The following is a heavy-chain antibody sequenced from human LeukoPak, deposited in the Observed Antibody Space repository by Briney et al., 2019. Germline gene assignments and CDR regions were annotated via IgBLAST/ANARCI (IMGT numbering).Heavy chain of an antibody. Sequence: SETLSLTRSVSGDSISSNYWSWMRQPPAKGLEWVGDIYYGGSTNYNPSLKSRVSMSVDTSKNQFSLNLSSVTAADTAVYHCARLLAGCPGGRCRAHFDYWGQGTLVTVSS. CDR1: GDSISSNY. CDR3: ARLLAGCPGGRCRAHFDY. V-gene: IGHV4-59*01. CDR2: IYYGGST. J-gene: IGHJ4*02. D-gene: IGHD2-15*01.